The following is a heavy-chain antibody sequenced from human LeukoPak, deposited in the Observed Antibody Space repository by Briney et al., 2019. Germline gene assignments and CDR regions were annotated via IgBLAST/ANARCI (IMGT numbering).Heavy chain of an antibody. CDR3: ARADGQLDS. CDR2: ISGSGTTI. D-gene: IGHD4-17*01. J-gene: IGHJ4*02. V-gene: IGHV3-11*01. CDR1: GFTFSNYY. Sequence: KPGGSLRLSCAASGFTFSNYYISWIRQAPGKGLEWVSYISGSGTTIYYADSVKGRFTISRDNAKNSLYLQMDSLTAEDTAVYYCARADGQLDSWGQGTLVTVSS.